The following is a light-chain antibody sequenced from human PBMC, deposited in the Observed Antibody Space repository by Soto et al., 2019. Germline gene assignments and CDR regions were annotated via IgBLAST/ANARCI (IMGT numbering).Light chain of an antibody. V-gene: IGLV2-14*01. J-gene: IGLJ3*02. CDR3: HSYDSSAHWV. Sequence: QSVLTQPASVSGSPGQSITISCTGTSGDVGAYDFVSWYQHHPGKAPRLVIYDVSRRPAGASDRFSGSIDTSSNSASLTISGLRTEDEADYYCHSYDSSAHWVFGGGTKLTVL. CDR1: SGDVGAYDF. CDR2: DVS.